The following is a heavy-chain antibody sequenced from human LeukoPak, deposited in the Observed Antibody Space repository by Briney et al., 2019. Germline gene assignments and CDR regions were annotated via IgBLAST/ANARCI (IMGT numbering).Heavy chain of an antibody. J-gene: IGHJ6*03. Sequence: PSETLSLTCPGSGGSLSSHYWNWLRQPPGKGLEGIGYIYYSGSTNYNPPITSRVTLSVDTSKNPFSLKMSSVAAADTAVYYCARILFSENYYYYMDVWGKGTTVTVSS. D-gene: IGHD2/OR15-2a*01. CDR3: ARILFSENYYYYMDV. CDR2: IYYSGST. V-gene: IGHV4-59*11. CDR1: GGSLSSHY.